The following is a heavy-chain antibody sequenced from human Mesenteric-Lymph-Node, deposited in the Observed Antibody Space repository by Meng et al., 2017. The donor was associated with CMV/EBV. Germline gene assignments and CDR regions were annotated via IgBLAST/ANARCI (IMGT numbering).Heavy chain of an antibody. V-gene: IGHV1-18*01. CDR3: ARSGYSYGRGDY. D-gene: IGHD5-18*01. J-gene: IGHJ4*02. Sequence: CKASGFILSSYGISWVRQAPGQGLEWMGWISSFNGYAHYAQSLQGRVTMTRNTSISTAYMELSSLRSEDTAVYYCARSGYSYGRGDYWGQGTLVTVSS. CDR2: ISSFNGYA. CDR1: GFILSSYG.